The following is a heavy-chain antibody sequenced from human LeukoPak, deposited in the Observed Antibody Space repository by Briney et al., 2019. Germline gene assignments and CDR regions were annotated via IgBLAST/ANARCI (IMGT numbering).Heavy chain of an antibody. CDR3: AKANPNYFDY. J-gene: IGHJ4*02. CDR1: GGTFSSYA. CDR2: IIPIFGTA. Sequence: SVKVSCKASGGTFSSYAISWVRQAPGQGLEWMGGIIPIFGTANYAQKFQGGVTITAGESTSTAYMELSSLRSEDTAVYYYAKANPNYFDYWGQGTLVTVSS. V-gene: IGHV1-69*13.